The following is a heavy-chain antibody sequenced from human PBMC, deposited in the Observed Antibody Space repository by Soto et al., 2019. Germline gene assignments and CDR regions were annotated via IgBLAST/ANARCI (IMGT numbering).Heavy chain of an antibody. J-gene: IGHJ4*02. CDR1: GFTFSSYA. D-gene: IGHD4-17*01. V-gene: IGHV3-23*01. CDR3: AKDLTPGSPVTTFLGY. CDR2: ISGSGGST. Sequence: GGSLRLSCAASGFTFSSYAMSWVRQAPGKGLEWVSAISGSGGSTYYADSVKGRFTISRDNSKNTLYLQMNSLRAEDRAVYYCAKDLTPGSPVTTFLGYWGQGTLVTVSS.